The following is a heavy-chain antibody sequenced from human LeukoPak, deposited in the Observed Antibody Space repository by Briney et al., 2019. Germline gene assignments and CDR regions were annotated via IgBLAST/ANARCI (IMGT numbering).Heavy chain of an antibody. CDR3: AKGPYSYDTGGYYNY. Sequence: GGSLRLSCAASGFTSSSNAMSWVRQAPGKGLEWVSGVSGSAGSTYYADSVKGRFTISRDNSKSTLYLQMNSLRAEDTAVYYCAKGPYSYDTGGYYNYWGQGILVTVSS. CDR2: VSGSAGST. J-gene: IGHJ4*02. D-gene: IGHD3-22*01. CDR1: GFTSSSNA. V-gene: IGHV3-23*01.